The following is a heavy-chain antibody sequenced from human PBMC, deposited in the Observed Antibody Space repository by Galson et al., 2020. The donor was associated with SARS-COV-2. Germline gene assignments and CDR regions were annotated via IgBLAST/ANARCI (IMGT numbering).Heavy chain of an antibody. J-gene: IGHJ6*02. CDR2: ISWNSGIV. D-gene: IGHD2-15*01. CDR1: GFTFHDYA. V-gene: IGHV3-9*01. CDR3: AKDISTVVVPPERGNGLDV. Sequence: SLKISCTASGFTFHDYAIHWVRQAQGKGLEWVSSISWNSGIVDYADSVKGRFTVSRDNAKNSLYLQMNTPSVEDTALYYCAKDISTVVVPPERGNGLDVWGQGSMVSVAS.